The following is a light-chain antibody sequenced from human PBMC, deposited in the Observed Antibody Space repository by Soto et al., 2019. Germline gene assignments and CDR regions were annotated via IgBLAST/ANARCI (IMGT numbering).Light chain of an antibody. V-gene: IGKV1-6*01. CDR1: LDIRND. CDR2: AAS. J-gene: IGKJ1*01. Sequence: AMQMTQSPSSLSASVGDRVTITCRASLDIRNDLGWYQQKPGKTPKLLIFAASSLQSGVPSRFSGSGSGTDFTLTISSLQPEDFATYYCLQDFNYPWTFGQGTKVEIE. CDR3: LQDFNYPWT.